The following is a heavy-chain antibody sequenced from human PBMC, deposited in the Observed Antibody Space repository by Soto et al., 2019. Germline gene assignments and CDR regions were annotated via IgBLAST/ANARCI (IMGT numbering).Heavy chain of an antibody. CDR3: ARDDDRPDNGLDH. CDR2: IVADGTGL. Sequence: ESGGGVVQPGRSLRLSCAASGFRFSNYGMHWVRQAPGKGLEWLAVIVADGTGLHYADSVRGRFTISRDNSKNTLYLQLNSLGADDTAIYFCARDDDRPDNGLDHWGQGTLVTVSS. CDR1: GFRFSNYG. V-gene: IGHV3-33*01. D-gene: IGHD1-1*01. J-gene: IGHJ4*02.